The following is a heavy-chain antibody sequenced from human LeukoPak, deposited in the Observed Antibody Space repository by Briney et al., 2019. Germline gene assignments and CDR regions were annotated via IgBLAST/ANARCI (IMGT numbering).Heavy chain of an antibody. D-gene: IGHD2-2*01. CDR3: ARHTPYCSSTSCYRSGWFDP. Sequence: GESLKISCKGSGYSFTSYWIGWVRQMPGKGLECMGIIYPGDSDTRYSPSFQGQVTISADKSISTAYLQWSSLKASDTAMYYCARHTPYCSSTSCYRSGWFDPWGQGTLVTVSS. CDR2: IYPGDSDT. CDR1: GYSFTSYW. J-gene: IGHJ5*02. V-gene: IGHV5-51*01.